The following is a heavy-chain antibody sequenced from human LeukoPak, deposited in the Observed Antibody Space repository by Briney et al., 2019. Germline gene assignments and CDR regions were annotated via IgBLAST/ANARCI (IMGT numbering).Heavy chain of an antibody. CDR2: IYYSGST. Sequence: SETLSLTCTVSGGSISSSSYYWGWIRQPPGKGLEWIGSIYYSGSTYYNPSLKSRVTISVDTSKNQFSLKLSSVTAADTAVYYCARANVHGLSFDYWGQGTLVTVSS. V-gene: IGHV4-39*07. CDR3: ARANVHGLSFDY. CDR1: GGSISSSSYY. D-gene: IGHD2/OR15-2a*01. J-gene: IGHJ4*02.